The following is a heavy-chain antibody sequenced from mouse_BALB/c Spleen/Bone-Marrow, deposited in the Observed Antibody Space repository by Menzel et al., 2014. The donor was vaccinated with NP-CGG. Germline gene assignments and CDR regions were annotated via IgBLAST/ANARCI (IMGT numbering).Heavy chain of an antibody. Sequence: VQLQQSGAEPVTPGASVKVSCKASGYTFTSYWINLVKQRPGQGLEWIGNIYPSDSYTNYNQNFKDKATLTVDKSSSTAYMQLSSPTSEDYAVYYCTRQYGNYYAMDYWGQGTSVTVSS. CDR3: TRQYGNYYAMDY. J-gene: IGHJ4*01. V-gene: IGHV1-69*02. CDR1: GYTFTSYW. D-gene: IGHD2-10*02. CDR2: IYPSDSYT.